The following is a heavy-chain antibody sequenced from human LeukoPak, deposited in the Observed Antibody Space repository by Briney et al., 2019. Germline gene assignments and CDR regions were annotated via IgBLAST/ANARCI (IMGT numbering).Heavy chain of an antibody. D-gene: IGHD2-21*02. CDR1: GFTFSSYE. CDR2: ISSRGSTI. Sequence: GGSLRLSCAASGFTFSSYEMNWVRQAPGKGLEWVSYISSRGSTIDYSDSVKGRFTISRDNAKNSLYLQMNSLRAEDTAVYYCARYGLTAALDFWGQGTLVTVSS. J-gene: IGHJ4*02. V-gene: IGHV3-48*03. CDR3: ARYGLTAALDF.